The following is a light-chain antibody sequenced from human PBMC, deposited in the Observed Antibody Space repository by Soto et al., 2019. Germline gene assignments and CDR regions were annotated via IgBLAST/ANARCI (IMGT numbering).Light chain of an antibody. CDR3: QQRSTWPLT. CDR2: DAS. J-gene: IGKJ3*01. CDR1: QSVSSY. V-gene: IGKV3-11*01. Sequence: EIVLTQSPATLSLSPGERATLSCRASQSVSSYLAWYQQNPGQAPRLLIYDASNRATGIPARFSGSGSGTDFTLIIRTLVPEDFVVYFCQQRSTWPLTVGHGTKV.